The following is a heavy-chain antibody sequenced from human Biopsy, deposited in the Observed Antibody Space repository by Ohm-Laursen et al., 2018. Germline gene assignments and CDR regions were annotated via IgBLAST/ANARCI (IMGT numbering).Heavy chain of an antibody. CDR3: AKDWTSQYYYDSMDDY. V-gene: IGHV3-30*18. CDR2: ISYDGSKK. CDR1: GFIFSSYA. Sequence: SLRLSCSASGFIFSSYAMHWVRQAPGKGLQWVAFISYDGSKKDYGDSVKGRFTISRDNSKNTLYLQMNNLRAEDTAVFYCAKDWTSQYYYDSMDDYWGQGTLVTVSS. J-gene: IGHJ4*02. D-gene: IGHD3-22*01.